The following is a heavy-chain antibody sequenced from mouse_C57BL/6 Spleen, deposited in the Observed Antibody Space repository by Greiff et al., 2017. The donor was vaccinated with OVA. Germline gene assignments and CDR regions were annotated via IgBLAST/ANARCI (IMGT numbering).Heavy chain of an antibody. V-gene: IGHV5-4*01. CDR3: ARDLDYYGSSYEAY. CDR1: GFTFSSYA. CDR2: ISDGGSYT. J-gene: IGHJ3*01. Sequence: EVQLVESGGGLVKPGGSLKLTCAASGFTFSSYAMSWVRQTPEKRLEWVATISDGGSYTYYPDNVKGRFTISRDNAKNNLYLQMSHLKSEDTAMYYCARDLDYYGSSYEAYWGQGTLVTVSA. D-gene: IGHD1-1*01.